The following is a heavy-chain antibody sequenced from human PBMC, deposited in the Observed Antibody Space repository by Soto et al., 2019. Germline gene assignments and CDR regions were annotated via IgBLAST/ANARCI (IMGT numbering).Heavy chain of an antibody. CDR1: GGSISSSSYY. D-gene: IGHD4-17*01. V-gene: IGHV4-39*07. Sequence: SETLSLTCTVSGGSISSSSYYWGWIRQPPGKGLEWIGSIYYSGSTYYNPSLKSRVTISVDTSKNQFSLKLSSVTAADTAVYYCARDHGDYYFDYWGQGTLVTVSS. J-gene: IGHJ4*02. CDR3: ARDHGDYYFDY. CDR2: IYYSGST.